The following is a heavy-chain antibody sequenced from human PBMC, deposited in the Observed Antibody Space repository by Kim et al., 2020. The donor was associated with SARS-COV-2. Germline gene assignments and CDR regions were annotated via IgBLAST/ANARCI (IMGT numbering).Heavy chain of an antibody. CDR1: GGSISSYY. J-gene: IGHJ2*01. D-gene: IGHD6-13*01. Sequence: SETLSLTCTVSGGSISSYYWSWIRQPPGKGLEWIGYIYYSGSTNYNPSLKSRVTISVDTSKNQFSLKLSSVTAADTAVYYCASSGIAAAGTKYFDLWGRGTLVTVSS. CDR2: IYYSGST. CDR3: ASSGIAAAGTKYFDL. V-gene: IGHV4-59*13.